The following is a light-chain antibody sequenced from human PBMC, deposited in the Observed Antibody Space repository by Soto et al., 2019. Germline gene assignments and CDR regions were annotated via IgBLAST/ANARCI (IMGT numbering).Light chain of an antibody. Sequence: EIVSTQSPGTLSLPPGERATLSCRASQSVSSSYLAWYQQKPGQAPRLLIYGASSRATGIPDRFSGSGSGTDFTLTISRLEPEDFAVYYCQQYGSSPQTFGQGTKVDIK. CDR3: QQYGSSPQT. V-gene: IGKV3-20*01. CDR1: QSVSSSY. CDR2: GAS. J-gene: IGKJ1*01.